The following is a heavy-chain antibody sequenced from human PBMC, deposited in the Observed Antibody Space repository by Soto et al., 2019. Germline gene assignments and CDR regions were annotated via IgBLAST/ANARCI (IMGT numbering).Heavy chain of an antibody. CDR2: VWYDGSNA. D-gene: IGHD1-26*01. J-gene: IGHJ4*02. CDR3: ARDPAPPKVGTHYYFDY. V-gene: IGHV3-33*01. CDR1: GFTFSHFA. Sequence: GGSLRLSCAASGFTFSHFAMHWVRQAPGKGLEWVTVVWYDGSNAYYADSVKGRFTISRDNSKNTLFLQMNSLRAEDTAVYYCARDPAPPKVGTHYYFDYWGQGVLVTVSS.